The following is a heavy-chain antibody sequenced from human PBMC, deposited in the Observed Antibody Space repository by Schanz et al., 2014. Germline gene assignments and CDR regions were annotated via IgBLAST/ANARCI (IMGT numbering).Heavy chain of an antibody. J-gene: IGHJ4*02. V-gene: IGHV3-11*06. CDR1: GFTFRDYY. CDR3: ARDRGYCSGGSCLTFDY. CDR2: ISSSSSYI. D-gene: IGHD2-15*01. Sequence: VQLLDSGGGLVQPGGSLRLSCAASGFTFRDYYMSWVRQAPGKGLEWVSSISSSSSYIYYADSVKGRFTISRDNSKNTLYLQMNTLRAEDTAVYYCARDRGYCSGGSCLTFDYWGQGTLVTVSS.